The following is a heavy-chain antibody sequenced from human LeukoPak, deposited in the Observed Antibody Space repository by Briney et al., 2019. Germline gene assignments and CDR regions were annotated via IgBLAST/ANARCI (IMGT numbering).Heavy chain of an antibody. CDR1: EYTFTSYF. CDR3: ARVPIVEPTSDPPYYFEY. D-gene: IGHD1-26*01. V-gene: IGHV1-46*01. Sequence: GASVKVSCKASEYTFTSYFIHWVRQAPGQGLEWMGIINPSGGSTSYAPNFKGRVTLTRDTSTSTVYMELSGLRSEDTALYYCARVPIVEPTSDPPYYFEYWGQGTLVSVSS. CDR2: INPSGGST. J-gene: IGHJ4*02.